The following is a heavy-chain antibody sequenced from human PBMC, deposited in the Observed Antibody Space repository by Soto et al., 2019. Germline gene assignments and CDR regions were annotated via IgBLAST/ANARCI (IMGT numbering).Heavy chain of an antibody. J-gene: IGHJ6*02. CDR3: ARSITGTVSYYYGMDV. Sequence: QVQLVQSGAEVKKPGSSVKVSCKASGGTFSSYAISWVRQAPGQGLEWMGGIIPIFATADYAQKFQGRVTITADESTSTAYMELGSLRSEDTAVYYWARSITGTVSYYYGMDVWGQGTTVTVSS. D-gene: IGHD1-20*01. CDR1: GGTFSSYA. CDR2: IIPIFATA. V-gene: IGHV1-69*12.